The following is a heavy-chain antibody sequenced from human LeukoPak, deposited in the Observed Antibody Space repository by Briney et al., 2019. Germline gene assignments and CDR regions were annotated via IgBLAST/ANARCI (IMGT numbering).Heavy chain of an antibody. V-gene: IGHV4-31*03. CDR2: IYYSGST. CDR3: ARDRVTVTSYYYGMDV. J-gene: IGHJ6*02. CDR1: GGSISSGGYY. D-gene: IGHD4-17*01. Sequence: SETLSLTCTVSGGSISSGGYYWSWIRQHPGKGLEWIGYIYYSGSTYYNPSLKSRVTISVDTSKNQFSLKLSSVTAADTAVYYCARDRVTVTSYYYGMDVWGQGTTVTVSS.